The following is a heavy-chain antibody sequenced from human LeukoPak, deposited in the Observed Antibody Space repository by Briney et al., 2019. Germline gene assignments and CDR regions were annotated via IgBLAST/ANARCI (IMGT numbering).Heavy chain of an antibody. CDR1: GLTFSSYG. J-gene: IGHJ6*03. CDR2: IRYDGSNK. V-gene: IGHV3-30*02. CDR3: AKGRGWEASYYYYYMDV. D-gene: IGHD1-26*01. Sequence: GGSLRLSCAASGLTFSSYGMHWVRQAPGKGLEWVAFIRYDGSNKYYTDSVKGRFTISRDNSKNTLYLQMNSLGAEDTAVYYCAKGRGWEASYYYYYMDVWGKGTTVTISS.